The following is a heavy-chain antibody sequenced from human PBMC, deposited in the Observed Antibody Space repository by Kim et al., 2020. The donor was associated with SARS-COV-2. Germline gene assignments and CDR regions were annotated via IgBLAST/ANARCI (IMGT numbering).Heavy chain of an antibody. CDR2: ISYDGSNK. CDR3: AKDHIVGATHFDY. Sequence: GGSLRLSCAASGFTFSSYGMHWVRQAPGKGLEWVAVISYDGSNKYYADSVKGRFTISRDNSKNTLYLQMNSLRAEDTAVYYCAKDHIVGATHFDYWGQGTLVTVSS. D-gene: IGHD1-26*01. CDR1: GFTFSSYG. J-gene: IGHJ4*02. V-gene: IGHV3-30*18.